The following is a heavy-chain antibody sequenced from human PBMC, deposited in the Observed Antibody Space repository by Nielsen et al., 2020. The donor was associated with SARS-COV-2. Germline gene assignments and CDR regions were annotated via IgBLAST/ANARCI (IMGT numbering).Heavy chain of an antibody. D-gene: IGHD2-2*01. CDR3: ATGDSYCSSTSCTKYGMDV. V-gene: IGHV1-3*01. J-gene: IGHJ6*02. CDR2: INAGNGNT. CDR1: GYTFPAYG. Sequence: ASVKVSCKASGYTFPAYGITWVRQAPGQRLDWMGWINAGNGNTKYSQKFQGRVTITRDTSASTAYMELSSLRSEDTAVYYCATGDSYCSSTSCTKYGMDVWGQGTTVTVSS.